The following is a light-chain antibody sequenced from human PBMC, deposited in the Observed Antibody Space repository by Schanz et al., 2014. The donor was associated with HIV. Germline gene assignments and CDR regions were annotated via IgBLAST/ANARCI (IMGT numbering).Light chain of an antibody. Sequence: DIQMTQSPSSLSASVGDRVTITCRASQSISSYLNWYQQKPGKAPKLLIYAASSLQSGVPSRFSDSGSETDFTLTISSLQPDDYATYYCLQYHAYPWTFGQGTNVDVK. V-gene: IGKV1-39*01. CDR1: QSISSY. CDR3: LQYHAYPWT. J-gene: IGKJ1*01. CDR2: AAS.